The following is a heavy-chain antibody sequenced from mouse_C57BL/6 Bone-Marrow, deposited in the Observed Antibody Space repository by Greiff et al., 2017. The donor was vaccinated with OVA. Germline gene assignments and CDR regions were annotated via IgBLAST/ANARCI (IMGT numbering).Heavy chain of an antibody. CDR3: ERGSITTVDWYFDV. V-gene: IGHV5-6*01. J-gene: IGHJ1*03. Sequence: EVQGVESGGDLVKPGGSLKLSCAASGFTFSSYGMSWVRQTPDKRLEWVATISSGGSYTYYPDSVKGRFTISRDNAKNTLYLQMSRLKSEDTAMYYCERGSITTVDWYFDVWGTGTTVTVSS. CDR2: ISSGGSYT. D-gene: IGHD1-1*01. CDR1: GFTFSSYG.